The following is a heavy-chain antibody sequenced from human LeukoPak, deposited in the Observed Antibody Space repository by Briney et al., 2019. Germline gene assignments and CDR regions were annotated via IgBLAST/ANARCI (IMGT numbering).Heavy chain of an antibody. V-gene: IGHV4-59*12. CDR3: ARDGSRDGYNYRYYYYMDV. CDR2: IYYSGST. Sequence: PSETLSLTCTVSGGSISSYYWSWIRQPPGKGLEWIGYIYYSGSTNYNPSLKSRVTISVDTSKNQFSLRLSSVTAADTAVYYCARDGSRDGYNYRYYYYMDVWGKGTTVTISS. J-gene: IGHJ6*03. CDR1: GGSISSYY. D-gene: IGHD5-24*01.